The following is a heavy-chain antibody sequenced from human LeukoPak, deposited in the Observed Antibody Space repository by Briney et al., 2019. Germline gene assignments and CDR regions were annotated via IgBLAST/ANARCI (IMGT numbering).Heavy chain of an antibody. CDR3: ARAGALDTLIYFDY. CDR1: GYTFTGYY. J-gene: IGHJ4*02. D-gene: IGHD3/OR15-3a*01. V-gene: IGHV1-2*02. CDR2: INPNSDDT. Sequence: ASVKVSCKASGYTFTGYYMHWVRQAPGQGLEWMGCINPNSDDTNYAQKFQGRATMTRDTSISTVYMELFRLTSDDTAVYYCARAGALDTLIYFDYWGQGSLVTVSS.